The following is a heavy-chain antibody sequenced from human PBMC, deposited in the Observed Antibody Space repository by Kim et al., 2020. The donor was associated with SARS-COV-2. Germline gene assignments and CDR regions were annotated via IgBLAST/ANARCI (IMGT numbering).Heavy chain of an antibody. CDR3: ARSYTYNWNDIYWFDP. Sequence: SHNSRVPISVDTSKNKFSLKLSSVTAADTAVYYCARSYTYNWNDIYWFDPWGQGTLVTVSS. V-gene: IGHV4-59*01. D-gene: IGHD1-20*01. J-gene: IGHJ5*02.